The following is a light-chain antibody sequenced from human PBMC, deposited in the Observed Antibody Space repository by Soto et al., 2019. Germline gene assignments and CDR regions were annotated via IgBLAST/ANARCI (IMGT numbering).Light chain of an antibody. CDR1: SSDVGGYNY. CDR3: CSYAGSYTL. V-gene: IGLV2-11*01. Sequence: QSALTQPRSVSGSPGQSVTISCTGTSSDVGGYNYVSWYQQHPGKAPKLMIYAVSKRPSGVPDRFSGSKSGNTASLTISWLQAEDEADYYCCSYAGSYTLFGGGTKLTVL. CDR2: AVS. J-gene: IGLJ3*02.